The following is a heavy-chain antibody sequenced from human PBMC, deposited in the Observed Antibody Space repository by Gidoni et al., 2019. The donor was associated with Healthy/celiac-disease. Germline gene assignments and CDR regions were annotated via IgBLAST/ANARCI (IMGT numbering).Heavy chain of an antibody. V-gene: IGHV5-10-1*01. CDR3: ARRVDLCELFDSFDF. D-gene: IGHD1-26*01. J-gene: IGHJ3*01. CDR2: IDPSDSYI. Sequence: EVQLVQSGAEVKRPGEARRISCKGSGYSCTSFWISWLRQVPGKGLEWMGWIDPSDSYINYSPSVKGHVTISTDKSISTAYLQWSSLKASDTAVYYCARRVDLCELFDSFDFWGQGTMVTVSS. CDR1: GYSCTSFW.